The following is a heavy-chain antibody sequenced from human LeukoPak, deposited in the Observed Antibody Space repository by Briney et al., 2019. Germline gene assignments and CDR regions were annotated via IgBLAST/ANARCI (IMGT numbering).Heavy chain of an antibody. J-gene: IGHJ4*02. V-gene: IGHV3-73*01. Sequence: GGSLKLSCAASGFIFSDSAIQWVRQASGKGLEWVGRIRSKANSYATAYAASLKGRFTISRDDSKNTAYLQMNSLKTEDTAVYYCTSLSGGSVEGYWGQGTLVTVSS. CDR3: TSLSGGSVEGY. CDR1: GFIFSDSA. D-gene: IGHD5/OR15-5a*01. CDR2: IRSKANSYAT.